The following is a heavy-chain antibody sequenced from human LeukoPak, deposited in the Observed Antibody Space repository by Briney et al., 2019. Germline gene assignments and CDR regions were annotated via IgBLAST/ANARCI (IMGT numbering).Heavy chain of an antibody. CDR2: IYHSGST. J-gene: IGHJ5*02. CDR3: ARQAGYCSGGSCYGGWFDP. D-gene: IGHD2-15*01. V-gene: IGHV4-59*08. CDR1: GGSLSSYY. Sequence: SETLSLTCTVSGGSLSSYYWGWIRQPPGKGLEWIGSIYHSGSTHYNPSLKSRVTISVDTSKNQSALKLSSVTAADTAVYYCARQAGYCSGGSCYGGWFDPWGQGTLVTVSS.